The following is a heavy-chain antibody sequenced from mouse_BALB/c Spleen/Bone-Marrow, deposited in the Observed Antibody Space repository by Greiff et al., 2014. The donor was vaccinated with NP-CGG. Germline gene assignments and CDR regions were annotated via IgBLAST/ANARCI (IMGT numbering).Heavy chain of an antibody. Sequence: QVQLQQSGAELVKPGASVKLSRKASGYTFTSYWMYWVKQRPGQGLEWIGEINPSNGRTDYNEKFKTKATLTVDSSSSTAYMPLSSLTSEDSAVYYCTSPQLGRDYWGQGTTLTVSS. J-gene: IGHJ2*01. CDR1: GYTFTSYW. CDR2: INPSNGRT. CDR3: TSPQLGRDY. D-gene: IGHD4-1*02. V-gene: IGHV1S81*02.